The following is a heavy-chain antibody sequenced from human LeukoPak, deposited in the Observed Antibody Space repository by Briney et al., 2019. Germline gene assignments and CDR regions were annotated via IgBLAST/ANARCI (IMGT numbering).Heavy chain of an antibody. CDR1: GGSISSSSYY. J-gene: IGHJ4*02. D-gene: IGHD6-13*01. CDR2: IYYSGST. V-gene: IGHV4-39*01. Sequence: SETLSLTCTVSGGSISSSSYYWGWIRQPPGKGLEWIGRIYYSGSTYYNPSLKSRVTISVDTSKNQFSLKLSSVTAADTAVYYCARVYSSSWLNYFDYWGQGTLVTVSS. CDR3: ARVYSSSWLNYFDY.